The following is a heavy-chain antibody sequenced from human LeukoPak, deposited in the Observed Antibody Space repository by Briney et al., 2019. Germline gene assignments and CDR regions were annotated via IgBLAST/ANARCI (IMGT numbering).Heavy chain of an antibody. CDR1: GFTFSSYA. CDR2: ISGSGGST. Sequence: GGSLRLSCAASGFTFSSYAMSWVRQAPGKGLEWVSAISGSGGSTYYADSVKGRFTISRDNSKNTLYLQMNSLRAEDTAVYYCAKDYYDYVWGSYPFDYWGQGTLVTVSS. CDR3: AKDYYDYVWGSYPFDY. J-gene: IGHJ4*02. D-gene: IGHD3-16*02. V-gene: IGHV3-23*01.